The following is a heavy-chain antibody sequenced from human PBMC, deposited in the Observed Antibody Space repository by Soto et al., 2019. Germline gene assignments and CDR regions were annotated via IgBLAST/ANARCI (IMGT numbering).Heavy chain of an antibody. Sequence: GGSLRLCCAASGFTFSSYAMSWVRQAPGKGLEWVSLIGESGTPTYYADSVKGRFTISRDNSGNTLFLEMYSLRAEDTAVYYCARYIPGVRYYGMDVWGQGTTVTVS. V-gene: IGHV3-23*01. D-gene: IGHD2-2*01. CDR3: ARYIPGVRYYGMDV. CDR2: IGESGTPT. CDR1: GFTFSSYA. J-gene: IGHJ6*02.